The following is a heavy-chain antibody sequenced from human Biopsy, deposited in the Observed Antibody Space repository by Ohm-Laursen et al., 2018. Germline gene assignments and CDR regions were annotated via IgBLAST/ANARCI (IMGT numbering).Heavy chain of an antibody. CDR1: GYTFTSHD. J-gene: IGHJ4*02. V-gene: IGHV1-8*01. D-gene: IGHD1-26*01. CDR2: MSPNTGNT. CDR3: ARWETTLGRSLDS. Sequence: ASVKVSCKASGYTFTSHDINWVRQATGQGLEWMGWMSPNTGNTVYAQRFQDRVTMTSDTTTGTAYMELTSLTSDDTAVYFCARWETTLGRSLDSWGQGTLVAVSS.